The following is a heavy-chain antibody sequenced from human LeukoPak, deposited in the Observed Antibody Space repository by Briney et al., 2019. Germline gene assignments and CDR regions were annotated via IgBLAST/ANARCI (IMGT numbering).Heavy chain of an antibody. Sequence: GRSLRLSCAAPGFTFSSYAMHWVRQAPGKGLEWVAVISYDGSNKYYADSVKGRFTISRDNSKNTLYLQMNSLRAEDTAVYYCARELFPSMVGGSYLPSDYWGQGTLVTVSS. CDR1: GFTFSSYA. CDR2: ISYDGSNK. J-gene: IGHJ4*02. CDR3: ARELFPSMVGGSYLPSDY. D-gene: IGHD1-26*01. V-gene: IGHV3-30-3*01.